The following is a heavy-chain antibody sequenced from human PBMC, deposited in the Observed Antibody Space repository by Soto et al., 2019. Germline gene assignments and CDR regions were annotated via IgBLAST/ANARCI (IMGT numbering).Heavy chain of an antibody. CDR1: GGSFSGYY. V-gene: IGHV4-34*01. CDR3: ARDTPYYYDSSGYYYTTDY. D-gene: IGHD3-22*01. J-gene: IGHJ4*02. Sequence: SETLSLTCAVYGGSFSGYYWSWILQPPWKGLEWIGEINHSGSTNYNPSLKSRVTISVDTSKNQFSLKLSSVTAADTAVYYCARDTPYYYDSSGYYYTTDYWGQGTLVTVSS. CDR2: INHSGST.